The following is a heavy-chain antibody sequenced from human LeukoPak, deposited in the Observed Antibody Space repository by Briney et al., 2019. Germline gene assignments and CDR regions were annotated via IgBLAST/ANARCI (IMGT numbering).Heavy chain of an antibody. D-gene: IGHD5-24*01. CDR3: AKGGGDGYSFDY. CDR1: GFTFSSYG. CDR2: ISYDGSNK. Sequence: GGSLRLSCAASGFTFSSYGMHWVRQAPGKGLEWVAVISYDGSNKYYADSVKGRFTISRDNSKNTLYLQMNSLRAEDTAVYYCAKGGGDGYSFDYWGQGTLVTVSS. J-gene: IGHJ4*02. V-gene: IGHV3-30*18.